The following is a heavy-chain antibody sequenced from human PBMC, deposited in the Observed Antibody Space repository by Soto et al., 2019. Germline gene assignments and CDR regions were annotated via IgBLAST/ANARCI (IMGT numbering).Heavy chain of an antibody. D-gene: IGHD6-13*01. J-gene: IGHJ4*02. Sequence: PSETLSLTCTVSGGSISSSSYYWGWIRQPPGKGLEWIGSIYYSGSTYYNPSLKSRVTISVDTSKNQFSLKLSSVTAADTAVYYCARPSLFSSSSREYYFDYWGQGTLVTGSS. CDR2: IYYSGST. V-gene: IGHV4-39*01. CDR1: GGSISSSSYY. CDR3: ARPSLFSSSSREYYFDY.